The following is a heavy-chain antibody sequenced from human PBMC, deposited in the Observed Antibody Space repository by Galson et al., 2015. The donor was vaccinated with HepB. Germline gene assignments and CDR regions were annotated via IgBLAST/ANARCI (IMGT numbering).Heavy chain of an antibody. D-gene: IGHD2-15*01. CDR1: GFTFSSYA. CDR3: AKDAIRASLHMWYFHY. J-gene: IGHJ4*02. Sequence: SLRLSCAASGFTFSSYAMSWVRQAPGKGLEWVSAISGSGGSTYYADSVKGRFTISRDNSKNTLYLQMNSLRADDTAVYYCAKDAIRASLHMWYFHYWGPGTLVVVSS. V-gene: IGHV3-23*01. CDR2: ISGSGGST.